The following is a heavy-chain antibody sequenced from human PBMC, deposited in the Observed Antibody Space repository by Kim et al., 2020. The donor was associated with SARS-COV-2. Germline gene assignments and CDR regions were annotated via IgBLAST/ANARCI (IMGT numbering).Heavy chain of an antibody. D-gene: IGHD6-19*01. CDR3: VSSGGSSGGY. Sequence: YRYCADSVKGRFTISRDNATNSLYLQMSSLRAEDTAVYYCVSSGGSSGGYWGQGTLVTVSS. CDR2: YR. J-gene: IGHJ4*02. V-gene: IGHV3-21*01.